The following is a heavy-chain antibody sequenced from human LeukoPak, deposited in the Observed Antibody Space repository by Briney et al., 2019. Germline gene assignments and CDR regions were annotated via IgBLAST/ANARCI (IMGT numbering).Heavy chain of an antibody. CDR2: IIPILGTA. Sequence: SVKVSCKASGGTFSSYAISWVRQAPGQGLEWMGGIIPILGTANYAQKFQGRVTITTDESTSTAYMELSSLRSEDTAVYYCARLPHDYSNYVQFDPWGQGTLVTVSS. J-gene: IGHJ5*02. CDR3: ARLPHDYSNYVQFDP. D-gene: IGHD4-11*01. CDR1: GGTFSSYA. V-gene: IGHV1-69*05.